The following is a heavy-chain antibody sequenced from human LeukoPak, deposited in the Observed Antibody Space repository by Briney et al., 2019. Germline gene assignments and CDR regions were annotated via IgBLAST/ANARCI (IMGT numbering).Heavy chain of an antibody. CDR1: GGYIRSYS. CDR2: IYTSGST. D-gene: IGHD4-17*01. Sequence: SETLSLTCTVSGGYIRSYSWSWIRQTAGKGLQWIGRIYTSGSTNYNPSLKRRVTMSVDTSKNRFSLKLSSVTAADTAVYYCAREHLYGDYDYWGQGTLVTVSS. V-gene: IGHV4-4*07. J-gene: IGHJ4*02. CDR3: AREHLYGDYDY.